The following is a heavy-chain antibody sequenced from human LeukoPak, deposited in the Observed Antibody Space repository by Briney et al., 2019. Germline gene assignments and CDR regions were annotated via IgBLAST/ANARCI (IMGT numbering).Heavy chain of an antibody. Sequence: GGSLRLSCAASGFTFSSYSMNWVRQAPGKGLEWVSYISSSSSTIYYADSVKGRFTISRDNAKNSLYLQMNSLRAEDTAVYYCARDDSSGYYSRWFDPWGQGTLVTVSS. D-gene: IGHD3-22*01. J-gene: IGHJ5*02. CDR3: ARDDSSGYYSRWFDP. V-gene: IGHV3-48*01. CDR2: ISSSSSTI. CDR1: GFTFSSYS.